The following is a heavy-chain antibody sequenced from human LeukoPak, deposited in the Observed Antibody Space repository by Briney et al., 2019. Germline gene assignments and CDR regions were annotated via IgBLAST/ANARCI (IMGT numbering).Heavy chain of an antibody. Sequence: SETLSLTCAVYGGSFGGYYWSWIRQPPGKGLEWIGEINHSGSTNYNPSLKSRVTISVDTSKNQFSLKLSSVTAADTAVYYCASGPYDSSGYYFDYWGQGTLVTVSS. CDR3: ASGPYDSSGYYFDY. CDR1: GGSFGGYY. D-gene: IGHD3-22*01. J-gene: IGHJ4*02. V-gene: IGHV4-34*01. CDR2: INHSGST.